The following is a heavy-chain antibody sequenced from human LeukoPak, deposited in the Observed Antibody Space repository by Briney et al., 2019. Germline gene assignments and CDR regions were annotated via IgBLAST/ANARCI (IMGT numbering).Heavy chain of an antibody. CDR1: GGTFSSYA. D-gene: IGHD2/OR15-2a*01. CDR3: ARDRTNSRLWFDP. V-gene: IGHV1-69*04. J-gene: IGHJ5*02. Sequence: SVKVSCKASGGTFSSYAISWVRQAPGQGLEWVGRIIPILGIANYAQKFQGRVTITAGKFTSTAYMELSSLRSEDTAVYYCARDRTNSRLWFDPWGQGTLVTVSS. CDR2: IIPILGIA.